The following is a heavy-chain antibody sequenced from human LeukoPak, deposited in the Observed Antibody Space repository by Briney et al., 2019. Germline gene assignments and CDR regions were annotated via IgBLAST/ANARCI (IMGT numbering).Heavy chain of an antibody. CDR2: IYYSGST. J-gene: IGHJ4*02. CDR3: ARDLASYGYRGYYFDY. V-gene: IGHV4-59*12. CDR1: GGSISSYY. Sequence: PSETLSLTCTVSGGSISSYYWSWIRQPPGKGLEWIGYIYYSGSTNYNPSLKSRVTISVDTSKNQFSLKLSSVTAADTAVYYCARDLASYGYRGYYFDYWGQGTLVTVSS. D-gene: IGHD5-18*01.